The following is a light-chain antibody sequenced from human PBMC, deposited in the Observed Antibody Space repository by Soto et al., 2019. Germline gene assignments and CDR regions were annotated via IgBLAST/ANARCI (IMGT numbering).Light chain of an antibody. CDR2: GAS. J-gene: IGKJ5*01. Sequence: EIGMSQSPDALFVSLGEGATLSCRASQSVSSHLAWYQHKPGQAPXLXIXGASTRASGIPARFSGSGSETDFTLTISSLQSEDSAVDYCQQYHNWPPITFGQGTRLEIK. CDR3: QQYHNWPPIT. CDR1: QSVSSH. V-gene: IGKV3-15*01.